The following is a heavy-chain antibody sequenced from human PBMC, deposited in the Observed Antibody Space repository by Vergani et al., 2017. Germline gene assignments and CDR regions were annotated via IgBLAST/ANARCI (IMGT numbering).Heavy chain of an antibody. CDR2: TWYDGNNK. D-gene: IGHD1-14*01. CDR3: ARDLRLLYNRFDP. Sequence: QVQLVESGGGVVQPGRSLRLSCAASGFTFNQYGMHWVRQAPGKGLEWVAVTWYDGNNKQYADSVKGRFTISRDKSKSTMYLQMNSLRDEDTGVYYFARDLRLLYNRFDPWGQGTLVTVSS. CDR1: GFTFNQYG. V-gene: IGHV3-33*01. J-gene: IGHJ5*02.